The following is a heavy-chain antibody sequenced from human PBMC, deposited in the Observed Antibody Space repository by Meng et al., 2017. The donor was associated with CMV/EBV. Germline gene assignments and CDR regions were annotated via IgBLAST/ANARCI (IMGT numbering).Heavy chain of an antibody. CDR1: GGTFSSYT. Sequence: SVKVSCKASGGTFSSYTISWVRQAPGQGLEWMGRIIPILGIANYAQKFQGRVTITADKSTSTAYMELSSLRSEDTAVYYCARDNASITGTPDYWGQGTLVTVPQ. CDR2: IIPILGIA. CDR3: ARDNASITGTPDY. D-gene: IGHD1-20*01. V-gene: IGHV1-69*04. J-gene: IGHJ4*02.